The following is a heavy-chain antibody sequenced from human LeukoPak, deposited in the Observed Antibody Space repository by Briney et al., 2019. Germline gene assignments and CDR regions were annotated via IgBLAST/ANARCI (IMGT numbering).Heavy chain of an antibody. CDR2: INHSGST. V-gene: IGHV4-34*01. CDR3: ASGHCSSTSCPLFDY. CDR1: GGSFSGYY. D-gene: IGHD2-2*01. J-gene: IGHJ4*02. Sequence: SETLSLTCAVYGGSFSGYYWSWIRQPPGKGLEWIGEINHSGSTNYNPSLKSRVTISVDTSKNRFSLKLSSVTAADTAVYYCASGHCSSTSCPLFDYWGQGTLVTVSS.